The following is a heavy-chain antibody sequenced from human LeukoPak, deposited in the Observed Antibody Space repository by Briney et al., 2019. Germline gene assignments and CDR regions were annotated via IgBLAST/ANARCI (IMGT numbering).Heavy chain of an antibody. CDR1: GFTFSSYG. J-gene: IGHJ1*01. D-gene: IGHD4-17*01. CDR2: ISYDGSNK. V-gene: IGHV3-30*18. CDR3: AKPRSMTTVTTFFQH. Sequence: GGSLRLFCAASGFTFSSYGMHWVRQAPGKGLEWVAVISYDGSNKYYADSVKGRFTISRDNSKNTLYLQMNSLRAEDTAVYYCAKPRSMTTVTTFFQHWGQGTLVTVSS.